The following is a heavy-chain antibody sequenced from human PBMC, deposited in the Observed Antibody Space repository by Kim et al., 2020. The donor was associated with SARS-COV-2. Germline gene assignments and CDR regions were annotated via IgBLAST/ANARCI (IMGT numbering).Heavy chain of an antibody. CDR3: AKVKNMGDLLDY. D-gene: IGHD3-10*01. Sequence: YCEDCGKGRYTRSRDDSKNTLYLQMNSLRAEDTAVYYCAKVKNMGDLLDYWGQGTLVTVSS. V-gene: IGHV3-23*01. J-gene: IGHJ4*02.